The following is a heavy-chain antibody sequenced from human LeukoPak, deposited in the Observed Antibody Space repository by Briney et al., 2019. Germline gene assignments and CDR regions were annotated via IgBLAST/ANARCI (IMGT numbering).Heavy chain of an antibody. Sequence: GGSLRLSCAASGFTFSNSAMSWVRQAPGKGLEWVSTLSGSGITTYYADSVKGRFTISRDNAKNSLYLQMNSLRAEDTAVYYCARDSSSRYVGSWFDPWGQGTLVTVSS. CDR1: GFTFSNSA. V-gene: IGHV3-48*04. J-gene: IGHJ5*02. D-gene: IGHD6-13*01. CDR3: ARDSSSRYVGSWFDP. CDR2: LSGSGITT.